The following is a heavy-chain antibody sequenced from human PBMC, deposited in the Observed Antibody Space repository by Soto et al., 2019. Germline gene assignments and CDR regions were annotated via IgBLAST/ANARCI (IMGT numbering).Heavy chain of an antibody. CDR2: IHHSGST. CDR1: GDTVSSCGYY. J-gene: IGHJ5*01. V-gene: IGHV4-61*08. Sequence: PXGTLSLTCSACGDTVSSCGYYWIWKRQHPGKGMEWIEYIHHSGSTKYIPCVESRVTTSVDMSKNQFSLDLRSVSAAHTAVYYCARDSGRVWRGPLFDFWGQGTLDPVSS. CDR3: ARDSGRVWRGPLFDF. D-gene: IGHD3-3*01.